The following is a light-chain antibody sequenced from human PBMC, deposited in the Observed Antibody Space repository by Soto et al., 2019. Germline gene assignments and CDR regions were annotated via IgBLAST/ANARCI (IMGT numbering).Light chain of an antibody. J-gene: IGKJ4*01. Sequence: EIVLTQSPATLSLSPGERATLSCRASQSVSSHLAWYQHKPGQGPRLLIYDASNRAASIPARFSGSGSGTDFTLTISSLEPEDFAVYYCHQRNSWPLTFGGGTKVEIK. CDR2: DAS. CDR3: HQRNSWPLT. CDR1: QSVSSH. V-gene: IGKV3-11*01.